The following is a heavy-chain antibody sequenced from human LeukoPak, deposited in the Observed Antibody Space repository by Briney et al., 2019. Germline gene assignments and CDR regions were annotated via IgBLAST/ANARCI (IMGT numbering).Heavy chain of an antibody. CDR2: IYYSGRT. Sequence: SETLSLTCTVSGGSISSYYWSWIRQPPGKGLEWIGYIYYSGRTNYNPSLKSRVTISVDTSKNQFSLKLSSVTAADTAVYYCARAVSGYSSGWYDYWGQGTLVTVSS. D-gene: IGHD6-19*01. V-gene: IGHV4-59*01. J-gene: IGHJ4*02. CDR3: ARAVSGYSSGWYDY. CDR1: GGSISSYY.